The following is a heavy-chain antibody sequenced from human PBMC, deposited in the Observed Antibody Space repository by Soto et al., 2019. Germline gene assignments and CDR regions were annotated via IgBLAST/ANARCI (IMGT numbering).Heavy chain of an antibody. CDR1: GASISSRDYY. CDR3: GRVMIGTSRHTDSDY. V-gene: IGHV4-39*01. D-gene: IGHD2-2*01. Sequence: TSETLSLTCSVSGASISSRDYYCCGIRQTPWKGLELIGNIDYNGVTYYNPSLKSRVTVSKDTSKNQFSLKVASVTAPDTAIYYCGRVMIGTSRHTDSDYWGQGTQVTVSS. CDR2: IDYNGVT. J-gene: IGHJ4*02.